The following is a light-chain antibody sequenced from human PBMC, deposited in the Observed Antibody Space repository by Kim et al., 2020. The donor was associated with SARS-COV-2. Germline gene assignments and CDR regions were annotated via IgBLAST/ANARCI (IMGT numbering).Light chain of an antibody. Sequence: EIVLTQSPGTLSLSPGERATLSCRASQSVNNNYVAWYQQKPGQAPRLLIYGASTRATGIPDRFSGSGSGTDFTLTISRLEPEDFAVYYCQQYGNSYTFGQGTKLEI. J-gene: IGKJ2*01. V-gene: IGKV3-20*01. CDR1: QSVNNNY. CDR2: GAS. CDR3: QQYGNSYT.